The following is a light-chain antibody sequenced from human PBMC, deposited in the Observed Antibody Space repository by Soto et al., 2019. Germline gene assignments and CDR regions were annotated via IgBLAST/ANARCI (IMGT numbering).Light chain of an antibody. CDR1: QSVGTK. CDR3: QQYSSSLWT. CDR2: GAS. Sequence: IAMTQSPATLAVSPGERANLSCRASQSVGTKLAWYHQTPGQAPRLLIYGASNSATGVPARISGSVSGTKVALTIVNLRSEDFAVYYCQQYSSSLWTCVQVTNV. J-gene: IGKJ1*01. V-gene: IGKV3-15*01.